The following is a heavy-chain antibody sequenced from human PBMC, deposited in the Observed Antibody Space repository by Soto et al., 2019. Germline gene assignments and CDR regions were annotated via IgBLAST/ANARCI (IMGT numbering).Heavy chain of an antibody. Sequence: SETLSLTCAVSGGSFIGYFWSWIRQSPAKGLEWIGEINDSGNTYYNPSFKSRLTISVDTSTSQISLRLTSVTAADSAVYYCQGGDFWGQGTRVTVSS. V-gene: IGHV4-34*01. CDR3: QGGDF. CDR1: GGSFIGYF. D-gene: IGHD3-16*01. CDR2: INDSGNT. J-gene: IGHJ4*02.